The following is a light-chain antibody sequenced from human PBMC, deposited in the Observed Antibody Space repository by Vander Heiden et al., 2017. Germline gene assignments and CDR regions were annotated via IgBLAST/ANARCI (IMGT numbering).Light chain of an antibody. J-gene: IGKJ2*01. CDR3: QQYYSTPGLAVST. CDR2: WAS. Sequence: DIVMTQSPDSLAVSLGERATINCKSSQSVLYSSNNKNYLAWYQQKPGQPPKRLIYWASTRESGVLDRFSGTGYGKDFTRTISRLQAEEVAVYYCQQYYSTPGLAVSTFGQGTKLEIK. CDR1: QSVLYSSNNKNY. V-gene: IGKV4-1*01.